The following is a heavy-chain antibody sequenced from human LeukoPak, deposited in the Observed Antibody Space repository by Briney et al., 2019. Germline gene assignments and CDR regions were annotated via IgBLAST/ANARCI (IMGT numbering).Heavy chain of an antibody. CDR3: ARGTYYYDRYGYLGAFDI. CDR1: GGSISTYY. J-gene: IGHJ3*02. D-gene: IGHD3-22*01. CDR2: IYYSGTT. V-gene: IGHV4-59*01. Sequence: SETLSLTCTVSGGSISTYYWSWIRQPPGKGLEWIGYIYYSGTTNYNPSLKSRVSISVDTSKNQFSLKLTSVNAADTAVYYCARGTYYYDRYGYLGAFDIWGQGTMVTVSS.